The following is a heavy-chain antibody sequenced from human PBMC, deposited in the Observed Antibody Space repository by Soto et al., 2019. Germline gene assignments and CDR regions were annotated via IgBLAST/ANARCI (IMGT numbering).Heavy chain of an antibody. J-gene: IGHJ4*01. CDR3: ARVHFFDTSGYSGLDY. CDR2: ISTYNGNT. CDR1: GYTFTSYV. D-gene: IGHD3-22*01. Sequence: ASVKVSCKASGYTFTSYVINWVRQAPGQGLEWMGWISTYNGNTNFAQKLQGRVTMTTDTSTSTANIELRSLRSDDTAVYYCARVHFFDTSGYSGLDYWGPG. V-gene: IGHV1-18*01.